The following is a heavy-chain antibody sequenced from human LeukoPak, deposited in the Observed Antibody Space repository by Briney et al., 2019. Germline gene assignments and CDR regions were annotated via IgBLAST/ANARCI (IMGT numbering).Heavy chain of an antibody. J-gene: IGHJ4*02. CDR2: IIPIFGTA. V-gene: IGHV1-69*13. CDR1: GGTFSSYA. Sequence: SVKVSCQASGGTFSSYAISWVRQAPGQGLEWMGGIIPIFGTANYAQKFQGRVTITADESTSTAYMELSSLRSEDTAVYYCARDPRGPDPWGVVPAYFDYWGQGTLVTVSS. CDR3: ARDPRGPDPWGVVPAYFDY. D-gene: IGHD2-2*01.